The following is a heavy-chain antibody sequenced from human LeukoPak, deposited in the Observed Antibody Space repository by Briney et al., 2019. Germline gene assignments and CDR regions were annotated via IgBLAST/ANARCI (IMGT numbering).Heavy chain of an antibody. CDR2: ISAYNGNT. V-gene: IGHV1-18*01. CDR3: ARESRWKSTLSDY. D-gene: IGHD1-1*01. Sequence: ASVKVSCKPSGYTFTSYGISWVRQAPAQGLDGMGWISAYNGNTNDAQKLQGRVTMTTDTSTSTAYMELRSLRSDDTAVYYCARESRWKSTLSDYWGQGTLVTVSS. J-gene: IGHJ4*02. CDR1: GYTFTSYG.